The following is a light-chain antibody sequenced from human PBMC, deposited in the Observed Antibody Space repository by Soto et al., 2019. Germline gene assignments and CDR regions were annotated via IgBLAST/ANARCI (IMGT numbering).Light chain of an antibody. V-gene: IGLV2-11*01. CDR3: QSYDSSLSGFGV. J-gene: IGLJ2*01. CDR1: SSDVGGYNY. CDR2: DVS. Sequence: QSALTQPRSVSGSPGQSVTISCTGTSSDVGGYNYVSWYQQHPGKAPKLMIYDVSKRPSGVPDRFSGSKSGNTASLTISGLQAEDEADYYCQSYDSSLSGFGVFGGGTKLTVL.